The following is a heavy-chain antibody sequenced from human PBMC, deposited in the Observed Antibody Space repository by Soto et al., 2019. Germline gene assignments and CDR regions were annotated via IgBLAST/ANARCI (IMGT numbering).Heavy chain of an antibody. Sequence: SETLSLTCAVYGGSFSGYYWSWIRQPPGKGLEWIGEINHSGSTNYNPSLKSRVTISVDTSKNQFSVKLTSVTAADTAVYYCARDKITGLFDYWGQGTLVTVS. J-gene: IGHJ4*02. V-gene: IGHV4-34*01. CDR1: GGSFSGYY. CDR3: ARDKITGLFDY. CDR2: INHSGST. D-gene: IGHD2-8*02.